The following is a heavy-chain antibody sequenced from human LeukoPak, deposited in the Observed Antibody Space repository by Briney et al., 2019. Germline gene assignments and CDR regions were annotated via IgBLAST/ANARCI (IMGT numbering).Heavy chain of an antibody. J-gene: IGHJ4*02. CDR1: GYTFSIYA. V-gene: IGHV1-3*01. CDR2: INAVNSNT. Sequence: ASVKVSCKASGYTFSIYAMHWVRQAPGQRLEWMGWINAVNSNTKYSQNFQGRVTITRDTSASTVYMELSSLRSEDTAVYYCARSVVVAEGLDYDYWGQGTLVTVSS. D-gene: IGHD2-15*01. CDR3: ARSVVVAEGLDYDY.